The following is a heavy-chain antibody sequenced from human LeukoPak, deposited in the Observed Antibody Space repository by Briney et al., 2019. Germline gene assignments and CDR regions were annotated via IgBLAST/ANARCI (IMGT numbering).Heavy chain of an antibody. D-gene: IGHD2-2*01. J-gene: IGHJ6*02. CDR3: AKRGYCSGSSCGFYYYSALDV. V-gene: IGHV3-23*01. Sequence: GSLRPYCAGSGIIFNKYAVRWVRQAPGEGLEWVSAISGTGGTTYYADSVKGRFTISRDNSKNTLSLQMSSLRVEDTAVYYCAKRGYCSGSSCGFYYYSALDVWGQGTTLTVSS. CDR2: ISGTGGTT. CDR1: GIIFNKYA.